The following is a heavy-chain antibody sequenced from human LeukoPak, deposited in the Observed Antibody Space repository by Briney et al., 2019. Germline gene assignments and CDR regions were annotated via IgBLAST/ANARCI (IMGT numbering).Heavy chain of an antibody. CDR1: GYTFTGYY. J-gene: IGHJ4*02. Sequence: ASVKVSCKASGYTFTGYYMHWVRQAPGQGLEWMGWINPNSGGTNYAQKFQGRVTMTRDTSISTAYMELSRLRSDDTAVYYCAGAQTYYDFWSGSHDYWGQGTLVTVSS. CDR2: INPNSGGT. CDR3: AGAQTYYDFWSGSHDY. D-gene: IGHD3-3*01. V-gene: IGHV1-2*02.